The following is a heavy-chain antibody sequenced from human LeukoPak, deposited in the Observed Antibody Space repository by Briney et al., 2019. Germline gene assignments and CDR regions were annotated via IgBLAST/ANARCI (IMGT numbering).Heavy chain of an antibody. D-gene: IGHD1-1*01. V-gene: IGHV3-13*01. CDR1: GFTFSDYD. Sequence: SGGSLRLSCAPSGFTFSDYDMPWVRQATGQRLEWVSAIGTAGDTYYTGSVKGRFTISRENAKTSLYLQMNSLRAGDTAVYYCARVAKERVGGVYYFDYWGQGTLVTVSS. J-gene: IGHJ4*02. CDR2: IGTAGDT. CDR3: ARVAKERVGGVYYFDY.